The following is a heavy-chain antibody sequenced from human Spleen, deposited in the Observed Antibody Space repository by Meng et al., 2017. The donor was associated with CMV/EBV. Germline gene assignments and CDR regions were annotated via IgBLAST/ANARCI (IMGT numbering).Heavy chain of an antibody. Sequence: LKISFASAGFTFSSYAMSWVRQAPGKGMDWVSAISGSGGSTYYADSVKGRFTISRDNSKNTLFLQMNSMRAEDTAVYYCAKVGSWYYWFDPWGQGTLVTVSS. CDR2: ISGSGGST. CDR1: GFTFSSYA. V-gene: IGHV3-23*01. CDR3: AKVGSWYYWFDP. J-gene: IGHJ5*02. D-gene: IGHD6-13*01.